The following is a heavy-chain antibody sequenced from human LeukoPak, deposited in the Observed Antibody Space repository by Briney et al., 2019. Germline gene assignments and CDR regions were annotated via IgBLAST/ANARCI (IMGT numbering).Heavy chain of an antibody. CDR2: IKQDGSEK. J-gene: IGHJ1*01. Sequence: PGGSLRLSCAASGFTFSSYWMSWVRQAPGKGLEWVANIKQDGSEKYYVDSVKGRFTISRDNAKNSLYLQMNSLRAEDTAVYYCARGIRDYNDQLGYFQHWGQGTLVTVSS. CDR3: ARGIRDYNDQLGYFQH. V-gene: IGHV3-7*01. CDR1: GFTFSSYW. D-gene: IGHD4-11*01.